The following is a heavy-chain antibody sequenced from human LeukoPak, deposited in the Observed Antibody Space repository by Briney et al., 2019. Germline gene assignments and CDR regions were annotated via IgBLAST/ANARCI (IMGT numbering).Heavy chain of an antibody. CDR1: GYTFTSYG. CDR2: INPNSGGT. Sequence: ASVKVSCKTSGYTFTSYGISWVRQAPGQGLEWMGWINPNSGGTNYAQKFQGRVTITRDTSISTAYMELSRLRSDDTAVYYCAREGHDAFDIWGQGTMVTVSS. CDR3: AREGHDAFDI. J-gene: IGHJ3*02. V-gene: IGHV1-2*02.